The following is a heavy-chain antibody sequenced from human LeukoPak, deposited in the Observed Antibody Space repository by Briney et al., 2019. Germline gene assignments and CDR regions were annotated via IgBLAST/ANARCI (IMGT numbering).Heavy chain of an antibody. D-gene: IGHD4-11*01. J-gene: IGHJ5*02. CDR1: GFTFSSYA. CDR3: AKEPDYSNYYSWFDP. V-gene: IGHV3-23*01. Sequence: GGSLRLSCAASGFTFSSYAMSWVRQAPGKGLEWVSAISGRGGSTYYADSVKGRFTISRDNSKSTLYLQMNSLRAEDTAVYYCAKEPDYSNYYSWFDPWGQGTLVTVSS. CDR2: ISGRGGST.